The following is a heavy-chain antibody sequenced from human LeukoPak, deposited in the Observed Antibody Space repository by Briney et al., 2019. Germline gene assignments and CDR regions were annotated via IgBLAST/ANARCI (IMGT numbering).Heavy chain of an antibody. CDR1: GGSISSYY. D-gene: IGHD3-3*01. CDR3: ARGNYDFWSGYYYYYGMDV. Sequence: PSETLSLTCTVAGGSISSYYWSWIRQPPGEGLEWIGYIYYSGSTNYNPSLKSRVTISVDTSKNQFSLKLSSVTAADTAVYYCARGNYDFWSGYYYYYGMDVWGQGTTVTVSS. CDR2: IYYSGST. J-gene: IGHJ6*02. V-gene: IGHV4-59*01.